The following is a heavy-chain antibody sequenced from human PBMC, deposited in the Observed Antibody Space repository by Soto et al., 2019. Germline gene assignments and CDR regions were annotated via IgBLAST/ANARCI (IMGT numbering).Heavy chain of an antibody. J-gene: IGHJ4*02. Sequence: GGSLRLSCAASGFTFSDYWIHWVRQVPGEGLVWVSRIDGYGTNTDYAESVRGRFTISRDSAKSTAFLQMDSLRVEDTAVYHCVRLGFVGEGDFWGQGILVTVSS. CDR2: IDGYGTNT. D-gene: IGHD1-26*01. CDR1: GFTFSDYW. V-gene: IGHV3-74*01. CDR3: VRLGFVGEGDF.